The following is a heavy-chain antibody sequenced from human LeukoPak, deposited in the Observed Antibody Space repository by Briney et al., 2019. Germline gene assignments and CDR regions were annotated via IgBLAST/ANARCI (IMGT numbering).Heavy chain of an antibody. CDR2: INHSGST. CDR1: GGSFSGYY. D-gene: IGHD6-19*01. CDR3: ARGSSGWDKVDY. V-gene: IGHV4-34*01. Sequence: PSETLSLTCAVYGGSFSGYYWSWIRQPPGKGLEWIGEINHSGSTNYNPSLKSRVTISVDTSKNQFSLKLSSVTAADTAVYYCARGSSGWDKVDYWGQGTLVTVSS. J-gene: IGHJ4*02.